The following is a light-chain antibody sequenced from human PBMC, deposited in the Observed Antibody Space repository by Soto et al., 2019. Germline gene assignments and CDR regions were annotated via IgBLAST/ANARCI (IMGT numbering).Light chain of an antibody. CDR3: LQDYDYPWT. J-gene: IGKJ1*01. Sequence: AIPVTQSPSSLSASLGDRVTITCRASQGIGHDLGWYQQKPGKAPKLLIYAAATLQSGVPSRFSGSGSGTDFTLTISSLQPEDFATYYCLQDYDYPWTFGQGTKVEIK. V-gene: IGKV1-6*01. CDR1: QGIGHD. CDR2: AAA.